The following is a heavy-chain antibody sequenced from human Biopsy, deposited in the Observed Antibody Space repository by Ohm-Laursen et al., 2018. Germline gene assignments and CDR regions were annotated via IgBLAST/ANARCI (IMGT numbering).Heavy chain of an antibody. D-gene: IGHD3-22*01. CDR1: GGSISNNNYY. J-gene: IGHJ5*02. Sequence: TLSLTCPVSGGSISNNNYYWGWIRQPPGKGLEWIGSIFYRGSTHYKPSLKGRVNISVDTSKNKFSVKLNSVTAADTTVYYCARDYDTSGYYYVSWGQGTLVTVSS. CDR2: IFYRGST. V-gene: IGHV4-39*01. CDR3: ARDYDTSGYYYVS.